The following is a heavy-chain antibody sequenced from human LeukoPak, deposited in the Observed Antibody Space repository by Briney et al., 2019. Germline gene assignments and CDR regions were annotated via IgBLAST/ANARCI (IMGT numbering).Heavy chain of an antibody. CDR2: ISAYNGNT. CDR1: GYTFITYG. J-gene: IGHJ2*01. CDR3: ARDGGSSYWYFDL. D-gene: IGHD4-23*01. Sequence: ASVKVSCKTSGYTFITYGFSWVRQAPGQGLEWMGWISAYNGNTNYAQKFQGRVTMTTDTSTSTAYMELRNLRSDDTAVYYCARDGGSSYWYFDLWGRGTLVTVSS. V-gene: IGHV1-18*01.